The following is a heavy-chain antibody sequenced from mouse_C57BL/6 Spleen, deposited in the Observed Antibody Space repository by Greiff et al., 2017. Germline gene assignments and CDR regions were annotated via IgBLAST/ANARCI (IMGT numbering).Heavy chain of an antibody. CDR1: GYSFTGYY. D-gene: IGHD1-1*01. CDR2: IYPYNGVS. V-gene: IGHV1-31*01. J-gene: IGHJ1*03. Sequence: EVQVVESGPELVKPGASVKISCKASGYSFTGYYMHWVKQSHGNILDWIGYIYPYNGVSSYNQKFKGKATLTVDKSSSTAYMERRSLTSEDSAVYYCARSYGSSSHWYGDVWGTGTTVTVS. CDR3: ARSYGSSSHWYGDV.